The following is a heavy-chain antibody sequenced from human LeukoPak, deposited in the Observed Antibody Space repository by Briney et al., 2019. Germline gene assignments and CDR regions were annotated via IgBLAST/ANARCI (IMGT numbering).Heavy chain of an antibody. J-gene: IGHJ4*02. CDR2: INPNSGGT. Sequence: ASVKVSCKASGYTFTGYYMHWVRQAPGQGLEWMGWINPNSGGTNYAQKFQGRVTMTRDTPISTAYMELSRLRSGDTAVYYCARADTAMETGHYWGQGTLVTVSS. CDR3: ARADTAMETGHY. CDR1: GYTFTGYY. D-gene: IGHD5-18*01. V-gene: IGHV1-2*02.